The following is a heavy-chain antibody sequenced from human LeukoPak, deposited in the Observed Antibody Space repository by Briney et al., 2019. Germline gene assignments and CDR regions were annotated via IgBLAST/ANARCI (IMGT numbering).Heavy chain of an antibody. Sequence: ASVKVSCRAFEYTFTSNYMHWVRQAPGQGPEWMGVISPSGGSTTYAQKFQGRVTLTRDMSTSTDYLELSSLRSEDTAVYYCARDNSVRDEAWWFNPWGQGTLVTVSS. CDR2: ISPSGGST. V-gene: IGHV1-46*01. J-gene: IGHJ5*02. CDR3: ARDNSVRDEAWWFNP. CDR1: EYTFTSNY. D-gene: IGHD5-24*01.